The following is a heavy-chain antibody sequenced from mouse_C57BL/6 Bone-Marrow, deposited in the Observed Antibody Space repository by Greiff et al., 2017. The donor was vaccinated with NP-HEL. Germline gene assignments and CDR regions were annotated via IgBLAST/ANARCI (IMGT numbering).Heavy chain of an antibody. J-gene: IGHJ2*01. CDR3: ASPYSKYVHDY. CDR2: IDPANANT. D-gene: IGHD2-5*01. V-gene: IGHV14-3*01. Sequence: VQLQQSVAEFVRPGASVKLSCTASGFKIKNTYVHWVKQRPEQGLEWIGMIDPANANTKYGPTFQGKVTIAADASTNTAYLQLSSLTAEDTAIYYCASPYSKYVHDYWGQGTTRTVSS. CDR1: GFKIKNTY.